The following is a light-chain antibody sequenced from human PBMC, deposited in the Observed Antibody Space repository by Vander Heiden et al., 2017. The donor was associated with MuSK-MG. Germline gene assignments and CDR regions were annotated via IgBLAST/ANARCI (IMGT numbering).Light chain of an antibody. V-gene: IGLV1-40*01. CDR3: QSYDSSLSGSRGV. CDR1: SANIGTGFD. J-gene: IGLJ3*02. Sequence: QSLLTQPPSVSVAPAQRVTTSCTGSSANIGTGFDGHWYQQLPGTAPKLLIYGNNNRPPGVPDRFSGSKSGTSASRAITGLQAEDEADYYCQSYDSSLSGSRGVFGGGTKLTVL. CDR2: GNN.